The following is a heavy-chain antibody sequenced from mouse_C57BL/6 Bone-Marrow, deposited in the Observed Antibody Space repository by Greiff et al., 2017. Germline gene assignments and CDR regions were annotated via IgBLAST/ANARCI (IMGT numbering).Heavy chain of an antibody. J-gene: IGHJ3*01. CDR3: TTSPFAY. V-gene: IGHV14-4*01. CDR2: IDPENGDT. CDR1: GFNIKDDY. Sequence: VQLQQSGAELVRPGASVKLSCTASGFNIKDDYMHWVKQRPEQGLEWIGWIDPENGDTESASKFQVKATITADTSSHTAYLQLSSLTSEDTAVYYCTTSPFAYWGQGTLVTVSA.